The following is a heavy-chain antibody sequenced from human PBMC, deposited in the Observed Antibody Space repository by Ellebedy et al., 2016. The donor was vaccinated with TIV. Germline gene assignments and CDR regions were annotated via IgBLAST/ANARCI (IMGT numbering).Heavy chain of an antibody. CDR3: ARLLSGYSGYYFDY. CDR2: IYDSENT. Sequence: MPSEPLSLTCTVSGGSISYYYWSWIRQPPGKGLEWIGYIYDSENTNYNPSLKSRVTMSVDTSKNKFSLNLTSVTAADTAVYYCARLLSGYSGYYFDYWGQGTLVTVSS. CDR1: GGSISYYY. J-gene: IGHJ4*02. D-gene: IGHD3-3*01. V-gene: IGHV4-59*01.